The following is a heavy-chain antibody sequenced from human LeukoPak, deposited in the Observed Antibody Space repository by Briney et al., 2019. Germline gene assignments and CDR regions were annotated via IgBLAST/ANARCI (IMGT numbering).Heavy chain of an antibody. CDR2: VHKTGSI. D-gene: IGHD1-26*01. CDR3: TKYGGSPANYFDS. V-gene: IGHV4-59*08. J-gene: IGHJ4*02. Sequence: SETLSLTCTVSGDSISAYYWSWVRQPPGKGLEWIAFVHKTGSINYNPSLKSRATISMDTSNSQFSLHVNSVTAADTAVYYCTKYGGSPANYFDSWGPGTLVTVSP. CDR1: GDSISAYY.